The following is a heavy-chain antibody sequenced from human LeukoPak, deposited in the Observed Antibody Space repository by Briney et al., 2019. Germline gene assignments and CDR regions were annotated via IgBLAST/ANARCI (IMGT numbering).Heavy chain of an antibody. J-gene: IGHJ4*02. CDR3: ARDSRVSGSCLDY. CDR1: GFTFSNYA. D-gene: IGHD1-26*01. V-gene: IGHV3-23*01. Sequence: GGSLRLSCAASGFTFSNYAMNWVRQAPGKGLEWVSGISGSGSSTNYADSVKGRFIISRDNSKNTLYLQMNSLRAEDTAVYYCARDSRVSGSCLDYWGQGTLVTVSS. CDR2: ISGSGSST.